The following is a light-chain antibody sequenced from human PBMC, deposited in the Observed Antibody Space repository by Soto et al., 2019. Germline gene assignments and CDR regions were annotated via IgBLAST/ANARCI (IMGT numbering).Light chain of an antibody. CDR2: WAS. V-gene: IGKV4-1*01. CDR3: QRYHSIPWT. J-gene: IGKJ1*01. CDR1: QSVLYSSNNKNY. Sequence: DIVMTQSPDSLAVSLGERATINCKSSQSVLYSSNNKNYLAWYQQKLGQPPKLLIYWASTRESGVPDRFSGSGSGTDFTLTISSLQAEDVAVYHCQRYHSIPWTFGQGTKVEIK.